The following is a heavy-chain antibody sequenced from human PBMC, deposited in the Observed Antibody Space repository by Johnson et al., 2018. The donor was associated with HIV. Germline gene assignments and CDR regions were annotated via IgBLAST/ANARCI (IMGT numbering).Heavy chain of an antibody. CDR2: ISYDGTNT. V-gene: IGHV3-30*04. J-gene: IGHJ3*02. CDR1: GFTFSSYA. D-gene: IGHD3-3*01. CDR3: AKDSERITICGVVIEFNTNDAVDI. Sequence: QVQLVESGGGVVQPGRSLRLSCAASGFTFSSYAMHWVRQAPGKGLEWVAVISYDGTNTYYADSVRGRFTISRDNSKNTLYLQMNSLRAEDTAVYYCAKDSERITICGVVIEFNTNDAVDIWGQGTMVTVSS.